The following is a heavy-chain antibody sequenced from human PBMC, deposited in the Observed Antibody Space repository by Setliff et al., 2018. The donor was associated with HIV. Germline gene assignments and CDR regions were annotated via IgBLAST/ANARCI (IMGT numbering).Heavy chain of an antibody. CDR1: GYTFSEYA. CDR3: ARWCAAAGCYPAIYHFDS. J-gene: IGHJ4*02. D-gene: IGHD2-2*01. Sequence: ASVKVSCKASGYTFSEYAIHWVRQAPGQRLEWIGRIDTDNGYRRYSPKLQGRVTITKDTSANTAYMELRGLRSEDTAVYYCARWCAAAGCYPAIYHFDSWGQGTLVTVSS. V-gene: IGHV1-3*04. CDR2: IDTDNGYR.